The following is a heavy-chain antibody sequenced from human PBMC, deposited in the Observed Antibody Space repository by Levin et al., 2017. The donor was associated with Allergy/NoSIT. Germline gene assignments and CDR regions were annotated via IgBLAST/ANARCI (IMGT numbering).Heavy chain of an antibody. D-gene: IGHD4-23*01. CDR3: ARLKDYGGNPGVLYYYGMDV. CDR2: IYPADSDT. Sequence: KVSCQGSGYSFTSYWIAWVRQMPGKGLEWMGIIYPADSDTTYSPSFQGQVTISADDSISTAYLKWSSLKASDTAVYYCARLKDYGGNPGVLYYYGMDVWGQGTTVTVSS. J-gene: IGHJ6*02. CDR1: GYSFTSYW. V-gene: IGHV5-51*01.